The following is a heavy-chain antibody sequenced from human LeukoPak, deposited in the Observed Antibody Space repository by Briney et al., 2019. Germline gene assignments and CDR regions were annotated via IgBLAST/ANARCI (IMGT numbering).Heavy chain of an antibody. J-gene: IGHJ4*02. CDR3: AKVSGFSFDY. CDR2: IRYDRSNQ. Sequence: GGSLRLSCAASGFTFINYGMHWVRQAPGKGLEWVAFIRYDRSNQYYADSVKGRFTISRDNSKNTVYLQMNSLRGEDTAAYYCAKVSGFSFDYWGQGTLVTVSS. D-gene: IGHD3-10*01. CDR1: GFTFINYG. V-gene: IGHV3-30*02.